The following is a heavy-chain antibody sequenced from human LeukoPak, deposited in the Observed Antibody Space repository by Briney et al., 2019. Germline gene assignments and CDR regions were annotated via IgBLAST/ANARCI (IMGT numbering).Heavy chain of an antibody. J-gene: IGHJ4*02. CDR3: ARESQVGALDY. CDR2: IYSDGDT. D-gene: IGHD1-26*01. CDR1: GFTVSSNY. V-gene: IGHV3-53*01. Sequence: GGSLRLSCAASGFTVSSNYMSWVRQAPGKGLEWVSVIYSDGDTYYADSVKGRFTISRDNSKNTLYLQMNSLRAEDTAMYYRARESQVGALDYWGQGTLVTVSS.